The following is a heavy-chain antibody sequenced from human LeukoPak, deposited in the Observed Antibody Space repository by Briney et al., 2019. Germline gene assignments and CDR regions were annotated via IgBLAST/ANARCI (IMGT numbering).Heavy chain of an antibody. CDR3: ARELDYYDSSGYYYVRWFDP. Sequence: PSETLSLTCTVSGGSISSYYWSWIRQPAGKGLEWIGRIYTSGSTNYNPSLKSRVTMSVDTSNNQFSLILNSVTAADTAVYYCARELDYYDSSGYYYVRWFDPWGQGTLVTVSS. D-gene: IGHD3-22*01. V-gene: IGHV4-4*07. CDR1: GGSISSYY. J-gene: IGHJ5*02. CDR2: IYTSGST.